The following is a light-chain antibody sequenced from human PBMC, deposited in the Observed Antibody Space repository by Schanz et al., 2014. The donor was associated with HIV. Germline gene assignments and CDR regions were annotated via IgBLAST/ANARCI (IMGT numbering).Light chain of an antibody. CDR3: SSYTSSSTYV. CDR2: DVS. V-gene: IGLV2-14*03. Sequence: QSALIQPASVSGSPGQSITISCTGTSSDIGAYNYLSWYQQHPGKAPKLMIYDVSNRPSGVSNRFSGSKSGNTASLTISGLQAEDEADYYCSSYTSSSTYVFGTGTKLTVL. CDR1: SSDIGAYNY. J-gene: IGLJ1*01.